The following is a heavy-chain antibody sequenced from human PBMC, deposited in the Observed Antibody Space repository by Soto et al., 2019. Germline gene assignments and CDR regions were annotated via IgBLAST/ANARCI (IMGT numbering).Heavy chain of an antibody. D-gene: IGHD2-15*01. J-gene: IGHJ6*02. V-gene: IGHV5-10-1*01. CDR3: ARQPLGYCSGGSCPKDYYGMDV. Sequence: PGESLKISCKGSGYSFTSYWISWVRQMPGKGLEWMGRIDPSDSYTNYSPSFQGHVTISADKSISTAYLQWSSLKASDTAMYYCARQPLGYCSGGSCPKDYYGMDVWGHGTTVTVSS. CDR1: GYSFTSYW. CDR2: IDPSDSYT.